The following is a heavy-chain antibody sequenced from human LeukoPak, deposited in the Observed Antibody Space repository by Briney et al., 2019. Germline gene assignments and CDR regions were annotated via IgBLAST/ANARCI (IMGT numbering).Heavy chain of an antibody. CDR2: ISSSSSYI. CDR3: AKTLRPYRVFDY. Sequence: PGGSLRLSCAASGFTFSSYSMNWVRQAPGKGLEWASSISSSSSYIYYADSVKGRFTISRDNAKNSLYLQMNSLRAEDTAVYYCAKTLRPYRVFDYWGQGTLVTVSS. CDR1: GFTFSSYS. J-gene: IGHJ4*02. D-gene: IGHD1-1*01. V-gene: IGHV3-21*04.